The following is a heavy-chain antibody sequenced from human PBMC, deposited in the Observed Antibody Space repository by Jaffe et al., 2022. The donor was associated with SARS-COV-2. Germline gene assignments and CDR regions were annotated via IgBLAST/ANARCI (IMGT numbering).Heavy chain of an antibody. CDR3: AKDLRIAGINDAFDI. J-gene: IGHJ3*02. D-gene: IGHD6-13*01. Sequence: QVQLVESGGGVVQPGRSLRLSCAASGFTFSSYGMHWVRQAPGKGLEWVAVISYDGSNKYYADSVKGRFTISRDNSKNTLYLQMNSLRAEDTAVYYCAKDLRIAGINDAFDIWGQGTMVTVSS. V-gene: IGHV3-30*18. CDR1: GFTFSSYG. CDR2: ISYDGSNK.